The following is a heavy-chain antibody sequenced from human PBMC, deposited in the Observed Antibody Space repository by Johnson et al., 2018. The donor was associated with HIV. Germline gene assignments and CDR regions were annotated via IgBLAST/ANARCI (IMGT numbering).Heavy chain of an antibody. D-gene: IGHD6-6*01. CDR1: GFTFSNYG. Sequence: VQLVASGGGVVQPGGSLRLSCAASGFTFSNYGMHWVRQAPGKGLEWVAFIRYDGTNKYYADSVKGRFTISRDNSNNPLYLQMNSLRGEETAVYYCARDSGQQLADACDIWGQGTMVTVSS. CDR2: IRYDGTNK. CDR3: ARDSGQQLADACDI. V-gene: IGHV3-30*02. J-gene: IGHJ3*02.